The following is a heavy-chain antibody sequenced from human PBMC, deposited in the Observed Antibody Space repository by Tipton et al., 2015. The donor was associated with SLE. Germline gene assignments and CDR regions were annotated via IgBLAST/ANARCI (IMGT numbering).Heavy chain of an antibody. V-gene: IGHV3-23*01. CDR2: ISGSGGST. D-gene: IGHD3-3*01. CDR1: GFTFSSYA. J-gene: IGHJ2*01. Sequence: TLRLSCAASGFTFSSYAMSWVRQAPGKGLEWVSAISGSGGSTYYADSVKGRFTISRDNSKNTLYLQMNSLRAEDTAVYYCATHDFWSGPEYFDLWGRGTLVTVSP. CDR3: ATHDFWSGPEYFDL.